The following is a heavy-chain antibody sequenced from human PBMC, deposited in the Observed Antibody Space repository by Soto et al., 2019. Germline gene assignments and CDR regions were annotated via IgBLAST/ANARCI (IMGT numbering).Heavy chain of an antibody. V-gene: IGHV5-51*01. Sequence: LVESLSRYSNISWYRSTRYWIVWVVQMHGKGLEWMGIIYPGDSDTRYSPSFQGQVTISADKSISTAYLQWSSLKASDTAMYYCARSPQGIVVVPADYWGPGTLVTVS. D-gene: IGHD2-2*01. CDR3: ARSPQGIVVVPADY. CDR2: IYPGDSDT. CDR1: WYRSTRYW. J-gene: IGHJ4*02.